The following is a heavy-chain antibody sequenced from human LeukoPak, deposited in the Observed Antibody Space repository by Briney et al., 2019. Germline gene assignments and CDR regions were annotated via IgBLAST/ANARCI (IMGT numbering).Heavy chain of an antibody. J-gene: IGHJ6*02. V-gene: IGHV1-3*01. Sequence: ASVKVSCKASGYTFTSYAMHWVRQAPGQRLEWMGWINAGNGNTNYAQKLQGRVTMTTDTSTSTAYMELRSLRSDDTAVYYCARVSSDYYGMDVWGQGTTVTVSS. CDR3: ARVSSDYYGMDV. CDR1: GYTFTSYA. CDR2: INAGNGNT.